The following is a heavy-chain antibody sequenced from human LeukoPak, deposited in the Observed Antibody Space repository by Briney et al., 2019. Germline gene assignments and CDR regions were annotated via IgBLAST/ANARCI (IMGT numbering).Heavy chain of an antibody. J-gene: IGHJ4*02. D-gene: IGHD2-21*01. CDR3: ARAGAGGESFDY. Sequence: ASVKVSCKASGYTFTDNYMHWVRQAPGQGLEWMGWINPTSCGTEYAQKFQGRVTMTRDTSITTAYMELSGLTSDDAAVYYCARAGAGGESFDYWGQGTLVTVSS. CDR1: GYTFTDNY. CDR2: INPTSCGT. V-gene: IGHV1-2*02.